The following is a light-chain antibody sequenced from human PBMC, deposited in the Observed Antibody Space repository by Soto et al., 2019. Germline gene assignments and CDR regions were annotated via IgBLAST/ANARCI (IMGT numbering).Light chain of an antibody. CDR1: QDISNG. CDR3: QQSWRLPIT. Sequence: DIQMTQSPSSLSASVGDRFSITCQASQDISNGLAWYQQQPGEAPKFLIYAASKLQRGVPSKFSVRGSGTDFTFTISSLQPEDSATYYCQQSWRLPITFGQGTRLEIK. CDR2: AAS. V-gene: IGKV1-12*01. J-gene: IGKJ5*01.